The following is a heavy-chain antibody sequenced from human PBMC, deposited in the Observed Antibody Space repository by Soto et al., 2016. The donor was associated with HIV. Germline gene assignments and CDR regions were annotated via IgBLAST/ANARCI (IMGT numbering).Heavy chain of an antibody. D-gene: IGHD3-10*01. Sequence: EVQLVETGGGLIQPGGSLRLSCAASGFTVSSNYMSWVRQAPEKGLEWVSVIYSGGSTYYADSVKGRFSISRDNSKNTLYLQMNSLRAEDTAVYYCAREAPHEWFGGYDYWGQGTLVTVSS. V-gene: IGHV3-53*02. CDR2: IYSGGST. J-gene: IGHJ4*02. CDR1: GFTVSSNY. CDR3: AREAPHEWFGGYDY.